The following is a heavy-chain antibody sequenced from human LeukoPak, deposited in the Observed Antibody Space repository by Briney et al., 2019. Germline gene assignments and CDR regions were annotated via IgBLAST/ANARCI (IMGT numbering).Heavy chain of an antibody. D-gene: IGHD2-21*01. CDR1: GFTFSTYW. V-gene: IGHV3-74*01. CDR2: IKSDGSNS. CDR3: AKLSRGSAVVNDAFDI. J-gene: IGHJ3*02. Sequence: GGSLRLSCAASGFTFSTYWMHWVRQAPGTGLVWVSRIKSDGSNSNYADCVKGRFTISRDYSKNTLFLQINSLRAEDTAVYYCAKLSRGSAVVNDAFDIWGHGTMVTVSS.